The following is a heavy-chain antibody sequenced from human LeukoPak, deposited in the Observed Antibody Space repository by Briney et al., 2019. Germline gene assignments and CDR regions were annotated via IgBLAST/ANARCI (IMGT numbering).Heavy chain of an antibody. CDR1: GYTFTSYD. CDR2: MNPNSGNT. J-gene: IGHJ5*02. D-gene: IGHD5-18*01. V-gene: IGHV1-8*01. Sequence: ASVKVSCKASGYTFTSYDINWVRQATGQGLEWMGWMNPNSGNTGYAQKFQGRVTMTRNTSISTAYMELSSLRSEDTAVYYCARKRTAMAKQNWFDPWGQGTLLTVSS. CDR3: ARKRTAMAKQNWFDP.